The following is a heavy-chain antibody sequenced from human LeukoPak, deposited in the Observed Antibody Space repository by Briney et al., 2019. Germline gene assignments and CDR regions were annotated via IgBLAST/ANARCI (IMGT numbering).Heavy chain of an antibody. D-gene: IGHD2-15*01. V-gene: IGHV3-48*04. Sequence: GGSLRLSCAASGFPFSTYSMNWVRQTPGKGLEWVSSISHTGRTIYYADSVKGRFTISRDNAKNSLYLQMNSLRAEDTAVYYCAKDWGYCGGGSCYTSDYWGQGTLVIVSS. CDR2: ISHTGRTI. J-gene: IGHJ4*02. CDR3: AKDWGYCGGGSCYTSDY. CDR1: GFPFSTYS.